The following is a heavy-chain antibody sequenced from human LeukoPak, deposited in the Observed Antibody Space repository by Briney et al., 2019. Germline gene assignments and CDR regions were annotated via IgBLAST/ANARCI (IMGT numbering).Heavy chain of an antibody. CDR1: GGSISSYY. V-gene: IGHV4-59*12. Sequence: SETLSLTCTVSGGSISSYYWSWIRQPPGKGLEWIANIFYSGSPNYNPSLKSRVTISFDTSKNQFSLKLSSVTAADTAVYYCAREVPWVWNFDLWGRGTLVTVSS. D-gene: IGHD1-26*01. CDR3: AREVPWVWNFDL. CDR2: IFYSGSP. J-gene: IGHJ2*01.